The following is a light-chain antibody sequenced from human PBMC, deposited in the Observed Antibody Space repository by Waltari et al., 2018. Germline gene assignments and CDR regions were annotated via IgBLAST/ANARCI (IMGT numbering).Light chain of an antibody. J-gene: IGKJ3*01. CDR3: QQGDNYPFT. CDR1: QGIGSY. CDR2: YTN. Sequence: IQISQSPSSLSASVGDRVTITCRASQGIGSYLHWYQQKAAKAPKLLIYYTNTLASGVPSRFSGSGSGTEFTLTISSLQPEDFATYYCQQGDNYPFTFGPGTKLDIK. V-gene: IGKV1D-13*01.